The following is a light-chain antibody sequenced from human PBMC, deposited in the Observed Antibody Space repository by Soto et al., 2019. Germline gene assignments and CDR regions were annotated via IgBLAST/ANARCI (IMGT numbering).Light chain of an antibody. J-gene: IGLJ2*01. CDR1: SSDVGGYNY. CDR3: SSYTSSSTPVV. CDR2: EVS. Sequence: QSALTQPASVSGSPGQSITISCNGTSSDVGGYNYVSWYQQHPGKAPKLMIYEVSNRPSGVSNRFSGSKSGNTASLTISGLQAEDEADYYGSSYTSSSTPVVFCGGTKLTVL. V-gene: IGLV2-14*01.